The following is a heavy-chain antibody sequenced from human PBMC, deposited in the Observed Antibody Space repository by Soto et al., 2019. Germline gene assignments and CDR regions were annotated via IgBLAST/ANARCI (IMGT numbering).Heavy chain of an antibody. CDR3: ARDGKYGSESDYVPDLPQYYFDY. V-gene: IGHV4-59*01. CDR2: IYYSGST. Sequence: SETLSLXCTVSGVSIISYYWSWIRQPPGKGLEWIGYIYYSGSTNYNPSLKSRVTISVDTSKNQFSLKLSSVTAADTAVYYCARDGKYGSESDYVPDLPQYYFDYWGHGTLVTVSS. D-gene: IGHD3-10*01. CDR1: GVSIISYY. J-gene: IGHJ4*01.